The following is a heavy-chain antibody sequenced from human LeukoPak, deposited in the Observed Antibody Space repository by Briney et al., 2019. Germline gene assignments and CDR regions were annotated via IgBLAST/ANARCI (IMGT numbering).Heavy chain of an antibody. D-gene: IGHD3-10*01. V-gene: IGHV3-23*01. CDR2: ITGSAKTT. J-gene: IGHJ4*02. CDR3: AKDPSDLGGSGSNNYFDC. Sequence: PGGSLRLSCEASGFTFASHAMDWVRQAPGKGLEWVSSITGSAKTTYYADSVKGRFTISRDNSRNTLYLQMNSLRAEDTAVYYCAKDPSDLGGSGSNNYFDCWGQGTLVTVSS. CDR1: GFTFASHA.